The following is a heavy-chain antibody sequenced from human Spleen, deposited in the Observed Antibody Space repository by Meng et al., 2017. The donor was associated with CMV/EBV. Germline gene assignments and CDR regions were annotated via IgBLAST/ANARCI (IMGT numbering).Heavy chain of an antibody. CDR3: ARRVDYCSSISCAYYFDC. J-gene: IGHJ4*02. D-gene: IGHD2-2*01. CDR1: GFTFSDHY. V-gene: IGHV3-11*04. CDR2: FSSSGSTT. Sequence: GESLKISCAASGFTFSDHYMSWIRQAPGKGLEWVSYFSSSGSTTYHADSVKGRFTISRANAKNSLYLQMSSLRAEDTAVYYCARRVDYCSSISCAYYFDCWGQGTLVTVSS.